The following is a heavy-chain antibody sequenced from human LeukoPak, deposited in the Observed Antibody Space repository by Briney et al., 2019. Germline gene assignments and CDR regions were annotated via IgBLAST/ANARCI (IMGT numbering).Heavy chain of an antibody. D-gene: IGHD2-2*01. CDR2: INPNRGGR. Sequence: ASVKVSCKASGYTFTDYYIHWVRQAPGQGLEWMGWINPNRGGRRYAQKFQGRVTMTRDTSISTTYLDLSRLRSDDTAVYYCARGGGGCSSASCSWTDYFYYMDVWGTGTTVTVSS. CDR3: ARGGGGCSSASCSWTDYFYYMDV. CDR1: GYTFTDYY. J-gene: IGHJ6*03. V-gene: IGHV1-2*02.